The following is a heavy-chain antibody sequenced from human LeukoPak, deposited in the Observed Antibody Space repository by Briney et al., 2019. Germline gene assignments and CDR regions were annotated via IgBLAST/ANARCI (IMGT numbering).Heavy chain of an antibody. V-gene: IGHV4-59*12. J-gene: IGHJ4*02. CDR1: AASISSIY. CDR3: ARERAYCCADCYRYFDY. D-gene: IGHD2-21*02. Sequence: VQRSETLSLTRTVSAASISSIYWSWIRQPPGKGLKWVGYVSYSGSTNYNPSLKSQVTISVDTSKKQFSLKLSSVTAADTAVYYCARERAYCCADCYRYFDYWGQGTLGTVSS. CDR2: VSYSGST.